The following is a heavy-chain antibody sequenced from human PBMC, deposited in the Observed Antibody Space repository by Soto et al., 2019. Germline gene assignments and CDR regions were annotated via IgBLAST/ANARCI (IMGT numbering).Heavy chain of an antibody. D-gene: IGHD3-22*01. Sequence: ASVKVSCKASGGTFSSYAISWVRQAPGQGLEWMGGIIPIFGTANYPQKCQGRVTITADESTSTAYMELSSLRSEDTAVYYCAREGYSRGGQPQNYYYYGMDVWGQGTTVTVSS. CDR2: IIPIFGTA. J-gene: IGHJ6*02. CDR1: GGTFSSYA. CDR3: AREGYSRGGQPQNYYYYGMDV. V-gene: IGHV1-69*13.